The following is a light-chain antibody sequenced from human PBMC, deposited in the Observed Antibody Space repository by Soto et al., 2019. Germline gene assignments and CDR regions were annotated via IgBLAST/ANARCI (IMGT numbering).Light chain of an antibody. CDR3: QQYCSAPRT. Sequence: EIVLTQSPGTLSLSPGERATLSCRASQSVSNNYLAWYQQKPGQAPRLLIYGASSRATSIPDRFSGSGSGTDFTLTISRLEPEDFAVYYCQQYCSAPRTFGQGTKVEI. CDR1: QSVSNNY. V-gene: IGKV3-20*01. CDR2: GAS. J-gene: IGKJ1*01.